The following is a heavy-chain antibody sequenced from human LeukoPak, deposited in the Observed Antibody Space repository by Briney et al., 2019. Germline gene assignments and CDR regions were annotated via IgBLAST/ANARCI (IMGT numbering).Heavy chain of an antibody. V-gene: IGHV1-3*01. J-gene: IGHJ4*02. CDR2: INAGNGNT. CDR3: AIHSSSWTEPFDY. CDR1: GYTFTTYA. Sequence: ASVKVSCKASGYTFTTYALHWVRQAPGQGLEWMGWINAGNGNTKYSQKFQGRVTIKRDTFANTAYMELSSLRSEDTAVYYCAIHSSSWTEPFDYWGQGTLVTVSS. D-gene: IGHD6-13*01.